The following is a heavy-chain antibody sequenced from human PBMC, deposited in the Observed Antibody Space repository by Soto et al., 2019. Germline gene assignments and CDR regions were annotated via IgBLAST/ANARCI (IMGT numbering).Heavy chain of an antibody. CDR3: ACWGHIVPVGPSDFDR. D-gene: IGHD2-8*02. J-gene: IGHJ4*02. Sequence: QVVESGGGLVPPVGSLRLSCAASGFPFTNYWMNWVRQTPGKGLMWVSRISPDGSDVGYADSVEGRFTVSRDNAKNTLYLQIDSLRAEDTAMYYCACWGHIVPVGPSDFDRWGQGTLVTVSS. CDR1: GFPFTNYW. V-gene: IGHV3-74*01. CDR2: ISPDGSDV.